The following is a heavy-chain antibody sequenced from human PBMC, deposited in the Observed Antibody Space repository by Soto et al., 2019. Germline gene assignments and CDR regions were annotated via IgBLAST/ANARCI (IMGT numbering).Heavy chain of an antibody. D-gene: IGHD3-16*01. Sequence: QVQLVQSGAEVKKPGSSVRVSCKASGGTFSSFVVIWVRQAPGQGLEWMGETIPIFASANYAQNFQGRVDINSDDFTNTVYMELSNLRSDDAAVYYCAAGEKSGYYGFDVWGQGTTVIVSS. CDR3: AAGEKSGYYGFDV. J-gene: IGHJ6*02. CDR1: GGTFSSFV. CDR2: TIPIFASA. V-gene: IGHV1-69*01.